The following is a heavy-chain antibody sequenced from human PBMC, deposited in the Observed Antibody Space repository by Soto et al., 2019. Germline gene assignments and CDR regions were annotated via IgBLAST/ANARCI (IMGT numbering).Heavy chain of an antibody. CDR1: GGSISSDDYY. J-gene: IGHJ6*02. D-gene: IGHD4-4*01. CDR2: IHSSGSI. Sequence: SETLSLTCTVSGGSISSDDYYWSWIRQAPGRGLEWIGYIHSSGSIYYNPSLKSRATMSIDTAGNQFSLKLSSVTAADTAVYYCARDGDGRMTTNPYYYNGMDVWGPGTTVTVSS. V-gene: IGHV4-30-4*02. CDR3: ARDGDGRMTTNPYYYNGMDV.